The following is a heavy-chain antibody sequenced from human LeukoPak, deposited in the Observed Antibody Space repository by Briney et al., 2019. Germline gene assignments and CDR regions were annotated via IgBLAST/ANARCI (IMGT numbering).Heavy chain of an antibody. D-gene: IGHD4-17*01. J-gene: IGHJ4*02. V-gene: IGHV1-2*02. CDR3: ARGGSGDTRPYEY. CDR2: INPNSGDT. Sequence: ASVKVSCKASGYTFTGFYMHWVRQAPGQGLEWMGWINPNSGDTNYAQKFQDRVTMTRDTSISIAYMELSRLRSDDTAVYYCARGGSGDTRPYEYWGQGTLVTVSS. CDR1: GYTFTGFY.